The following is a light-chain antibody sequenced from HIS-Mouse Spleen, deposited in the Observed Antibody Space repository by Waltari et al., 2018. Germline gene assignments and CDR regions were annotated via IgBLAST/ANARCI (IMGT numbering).Light chain of an antibody. Sequence: SYVLTQPPSVSVAPGQTARITCGGNNIGSKSMHWYQQKPGQAPVLVVYDDSDRPSGSPGRCAGSNSGNTATLTISRVEAGDEADYYCQVWDSSSDHVVFGGGTKLTVL. CDR3: QVWDSSSDHVV. V-gene: IGLV3-21*02. J-gene: IGLJ2*01. CDR1: NIGSKS. CDR2: DDS.